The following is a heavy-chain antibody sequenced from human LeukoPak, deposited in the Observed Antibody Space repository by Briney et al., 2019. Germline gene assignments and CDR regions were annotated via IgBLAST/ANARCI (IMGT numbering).Heavy chain of an antibody. CDR3: ARGDEIYCSSTSCYPDY. J-gene: IGHJ4*02. Sequence: GGSLRLSCAASGFTFSSYAMSWVRQAPGKGLEWVSAISGSGGSTYYADSVKGRFTISRDNSKNTLYLQMNSLRAEGTAVYYCARGDEIYCSSTSCYPDYWGQGTLVTVSS. CDR1: GFTFSSYA. D-gene: IGHD2-2*01. V-gene: IGHV3-23*01. CDR2: ISGSGGST.